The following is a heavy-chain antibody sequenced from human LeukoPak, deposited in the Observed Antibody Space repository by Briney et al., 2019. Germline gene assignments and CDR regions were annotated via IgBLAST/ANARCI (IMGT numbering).Heavy chain of an antibody. D-gene: IGHD3-22*01. CDR2: IYYSGST. CDR3: ARERGRYYDSSPN. CDR1: GGSISSSDYY. J-gene: IGHJ4*02. V-gene: IGHV4-30-4*01. Sequence: PSQTLSLTCTVSGGSISSSDYYWSWIRQPPGKGLEWIGYIYYSGSTYYNPSLKSRVTISVDTSRNQFSLKLSSVTAADTAVYYCARERGRYYDSSPNWGQGTLVTVSS.